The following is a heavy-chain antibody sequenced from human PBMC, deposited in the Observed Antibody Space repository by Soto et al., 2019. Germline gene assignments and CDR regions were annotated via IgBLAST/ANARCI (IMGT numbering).Heavy chain of an antibody. D-gene: IGHD3-3*01. J-gene: IGHJ3*02. Sequence: QVQLVQSGAEVKKPGSSVKVSCKASGGTFSSYALSWLRQAPGQGLQWMGGISSIFGTANYPQKFQGRVMITADESTSTADMELCSLRSEDTAVYYCARRYDFWSGLIETDACDIWGQVTMVTVAS. CDR2: ISSIFGTA. CDR3: ARRYDFWSGLIETDACDI. CDR1: GGTFSSYA. V-gene: IGHV1-69*01.